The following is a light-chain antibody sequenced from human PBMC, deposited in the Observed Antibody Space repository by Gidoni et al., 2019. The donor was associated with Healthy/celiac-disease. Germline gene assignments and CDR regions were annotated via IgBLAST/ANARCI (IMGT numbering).Light chain of an antibody. V-gene: IGKV3-20*01. CDR2: GAA. CDR1: QSVSGSY. CDR3: QQYGSSPRT. J-gene: IGKJ1*01. Sequence: DIVLTQSPGTLSLSPGERATLSCRSSQSVSGSYLAWYQQNPGQAPRLLIYGAASRATGVPDRCSSSGSATDFTLTISRLEPEDFAVYYCQQYGSSPRTFGQGTKVEIK.